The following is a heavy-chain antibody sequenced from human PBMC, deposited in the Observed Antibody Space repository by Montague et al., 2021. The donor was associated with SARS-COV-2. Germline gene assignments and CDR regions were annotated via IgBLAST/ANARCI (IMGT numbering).Heavy chain of an antibody. V-gene: IGHV4-59*12. D-gene: IGHD3-3*01. CDR2: IYNGGST. J-gene: IGHJ6*02. Sequence: SETLSLTCTVSGGSISNYYWSWIRQPPGKGLEWIGYIYNGGSTNYNPSLRSRVTISVDPSGIQFSLRLSSVTAADTAVYYCAREAVEKRVRTRMTGRLEENYYYVLDVWGQGTTVIVSS. CDR3: AREAVEKRVRTRMTGRLEENYYYVLDV. CDR1: GGSISNYY.